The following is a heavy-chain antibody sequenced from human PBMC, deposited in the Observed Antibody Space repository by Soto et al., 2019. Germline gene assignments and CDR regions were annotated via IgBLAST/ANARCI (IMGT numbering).Heavy chain of an antibody. D-gene: IGHD4-17*01. J-gene: IGHJ4*02. CDR1: GYTFTSYG. V-gene: IGHV1-18*01. Sequence: QVPLVQSGAEVKKPGASVKVSCKASGYTFTSYGISWVRQAPGQGLEWMGWISAYNGNTNYAQKLQGRVTMTTDTSTSTAYMELRSLRSDDTAVYYCARAPLTVTTGNEKDYWGQGTLVTVSS. CDR2: ISAYNGNT. CDR3: ARAPLTVTTGNEKDY.